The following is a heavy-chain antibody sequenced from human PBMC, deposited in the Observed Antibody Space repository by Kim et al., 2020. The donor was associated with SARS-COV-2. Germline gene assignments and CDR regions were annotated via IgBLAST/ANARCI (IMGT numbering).Heavy chain of an antibody. CDR2: INAGNGNT. J-gene: IGHJ3*02. CDR1: GYTFTSYA. CDR3: ARDREVRGIIDARLGAFDI. V-gene: IGHV1-3*01. D-gene: IGHD3-10*01. Sequence: ASVKVSCKASGYTFTSYAMHWVRQAPGQRLEWMGWINAGNGNTKYSQKFQGRVTITRDTPASTAYMELSSLRSEDTAVYYCARDREVRGIIDARLGAFDIWGQGTMVTVSS.